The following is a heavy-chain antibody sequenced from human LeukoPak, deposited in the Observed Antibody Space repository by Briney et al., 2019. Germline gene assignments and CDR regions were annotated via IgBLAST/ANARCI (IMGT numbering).Heavy chain of an antibody. D-gene: IGHD5-18*01. CDR2: IYYSGST. CDR1: GGSISSYY. V-gene: IGHV4-59*01. CDR3: ARDRRYSYGLDY. J-gene: IGHJ4*02. Sequence: SETLSLTCTVSGGSISSYYWSWIRQPPGKGLEWIGYIYYSGSTNYNPSLKSRVTISVDTSKNQFSLKLSSVTAADTAVYYCARDRRYSYGLDYWGQGTLVTVSS.